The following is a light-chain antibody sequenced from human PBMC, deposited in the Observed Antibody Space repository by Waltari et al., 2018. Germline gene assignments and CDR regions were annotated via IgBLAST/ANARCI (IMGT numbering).Light chain of an antibody. V-gene: IGKV1-39*01. CDR3: QQTYKTPRT. CDR2: GAT. J-gene: IGKJ1*01. CDR1: QRISSY. Sequence: DIQMTQSPSSLPASVGDRVTISCRASQRISSYLNWYQQEPGKAPRILIYGATSLQSEVPSRFSGIGSGTDFTLTISSLQPEDFATYDCQQTYKTPRTFGQETKVDI.